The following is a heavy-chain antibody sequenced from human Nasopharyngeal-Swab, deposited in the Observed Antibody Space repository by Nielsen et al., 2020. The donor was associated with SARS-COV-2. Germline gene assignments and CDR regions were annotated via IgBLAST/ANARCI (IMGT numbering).Heavy chain of an antibody. J-gene: IGHJ4*02. V-gene: IGHV3-11*04. D-gene: IGHD3-22*01. Sequence: GGSPRLSCAASGFSFSDYYMSWLRQAPGKGLEWISYISSGGTTKYYADSVKGRFAISRDNARRSLFLQMNSLRAEDTALYYCARRAYYYDSRGFYEDYWGQGTLVTVSS. CDR3: ARRAYYYDSRGFYEDY. CDR1: GFSFSDYY. CDR2: ISSGGTTK.